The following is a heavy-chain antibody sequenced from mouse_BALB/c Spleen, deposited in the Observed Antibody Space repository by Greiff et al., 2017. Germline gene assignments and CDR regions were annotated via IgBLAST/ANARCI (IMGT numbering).Heavy chain of an antibody. CDR2: IWAGGST. CDR3: ARKSYMDY. D-gene: IGHD1-1*01. V-gene: IGHV2-9*02. Sequence: QVQLKESGPGLVAPSQSLSITCTVSGFSLTSYGVHWVRQPPGKGLEWLGVIWAGGSTNYNSALMSRLSISKDNSKSQVFFKMNSLQANDTAIYYCARKSYMDYWGQGTSVTVSS. J-gene: IGHJ4*01. CDR1: GFSLTSYG.